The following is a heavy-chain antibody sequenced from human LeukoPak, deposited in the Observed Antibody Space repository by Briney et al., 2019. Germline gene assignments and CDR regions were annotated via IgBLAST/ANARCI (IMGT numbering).Heavy chain of an antibody. J-gene: IGHJ5*02. D-gene: IGHD3/OR15-3a*01. V-gene: IGHV4-59*01. Sequence: PSETLSLTCGVSSEFFSGYYWGWIRQPPGKGLEWIGYIYYSGSTKHNPSLKSRVTISVDTSKNQFSLKLSSVTAADTAVYYCARVDYLNWFDPWGQGTLVTVSS. CDR3: ARVDYLNWFDP. CDR1: SEFFSGYY. CDR2: IYYSGST.